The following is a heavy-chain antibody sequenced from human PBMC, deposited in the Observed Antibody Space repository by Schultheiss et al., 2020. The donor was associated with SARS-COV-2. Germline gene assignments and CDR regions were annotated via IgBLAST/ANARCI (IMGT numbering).Heavy chain of an antibody. CDR2: ISAYNGNT. D-gene: IGHD2-15*01. J-gene: IGHJ5*02. CDR3: AIFNTIVVVVAANWWFDP. V-gene: IGHV1-18*01. CDR1: GYTFTSYG. Sequence: ASVKVSCKASGYTFTSYGISWVRQAPGQGLEWMGWISAYNGNTNYAQKLQGRVTMTTDTSTSTAYMELRSLRSDDTAVYYCAIFNTIVVVVAANWWFDPWGQGTLVTVSS.